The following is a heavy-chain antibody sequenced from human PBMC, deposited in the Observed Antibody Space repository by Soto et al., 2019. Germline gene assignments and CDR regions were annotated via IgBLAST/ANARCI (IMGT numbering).Heavy chain of an antibody. V-gene: IGHV4-31*03. CDR1: GGSISSGSYS. CDR3: ARTYYYDSEFDY. D-gene: IGHD3-22*01. Sequence: PSETLSLTCTVSGGSISSGSYSWNWIRQHPGKGLEWIGYISYSGDTYYNPSLKSRLTISVDTSKNQFSLNLSSVTAADTAVYYCARTYYYDSEFDYWGQGTLVTVSS. J-gene: IGHJ4*02. CDR2: ISYSGDT.